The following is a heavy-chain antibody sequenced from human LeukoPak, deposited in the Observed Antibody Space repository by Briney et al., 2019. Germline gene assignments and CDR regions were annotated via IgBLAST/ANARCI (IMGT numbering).Heavy chain of an antibody. V-gene: IGHV4-61*02. CDR1: GGSISSGSYY. J-gene: IGHJ4*02. CDR2: IYTSGST. D-gene: IGHD3-22*01. Sequence: SETLSLTCTVSGGSISSGSYYWSWIRQPAGKGLEWIGRIYTSGSTNYNPSLKSRVTISVDTSKNQFSLKLSSVTAADTAVYYCARADYYDSSGYDIWGQGTLVTVSS. CDR3: ARADYYDSSGYDI.